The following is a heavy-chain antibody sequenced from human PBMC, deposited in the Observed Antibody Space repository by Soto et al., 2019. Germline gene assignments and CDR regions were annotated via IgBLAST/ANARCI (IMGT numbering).Heavy chain of an antibody. Sequence: QVHLVQSGAEVKKPGSSVKVSCKAPGGTFSNHAINWVRQAPGQGLEWMGRIIPIFTTTNHAQKFQGRVTMTADESTITAYLELSSLRHDDTAVYYCAREVAADGTFREDVFDIWGQGTLVTVSS. D-gene: IGHD6-13*01. CDR2: IIPIFTTT. CDR1: GGTFSNHA. CDR3: AREVAADGTFREDVFDI. V-gene: IGHV1-69*12. J-gene: IGHJ3*02.